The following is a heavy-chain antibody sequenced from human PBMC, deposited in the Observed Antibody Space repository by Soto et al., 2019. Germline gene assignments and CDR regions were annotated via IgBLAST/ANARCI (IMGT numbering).Heavy chain of an antibody. CDR3: ARDIDYYYDSSGFDS. CDR2: ISYDGSNK. V-gene: IGHV3-30*04. D-gene: IGHD3-22*01. J-gene: IGHJ4*02. Sequence: QVQLVESGGGVVQPGRSLRLSCAASGFTSSTYAMNWVRQAPGKGLEWVAVISYDGSNKYYADSVKGRFTISRDNSNNTLFLQMHSLRAEDTVVYYCARDIDYYYDSSGFDSWGQGTLVTVSS. CDR1: GFTSSTYA.